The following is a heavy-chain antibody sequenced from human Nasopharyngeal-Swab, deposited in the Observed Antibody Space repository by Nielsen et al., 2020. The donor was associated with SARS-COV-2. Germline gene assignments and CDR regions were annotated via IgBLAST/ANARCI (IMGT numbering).Heavy chain of an antibody. CDR2: ISYDGSNK. CDR3: ARTQAGYSYVVYYYGMDV. Sequence: GGSLRLSCAASGFTFSNYAIHWVRQAPGKGLEWVGVISYDGSNKGYADSVKGRFTVSRDNSKDTLYLQMNSLRTEDTAVYYCARTQAGYSYVVYYYGMDVWGQGTTVTVSS. CDR1: GFTFSNYA. V-gene: IGHV3-30*04. J-gene: IGHJ6*02. D-gene: IGHD5-18*01.